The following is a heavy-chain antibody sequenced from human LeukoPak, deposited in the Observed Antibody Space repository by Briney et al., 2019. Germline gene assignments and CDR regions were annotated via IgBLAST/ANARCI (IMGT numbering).Heavy chain of an antibody. CDR1: GYTFTGYY. J-gene: IGHJ4*02. D-gene: IGHD3-10*01. CDR3: ARSGYYGSGREEFDY. CDR2: INPNSGGT. Sequence: EASVKVSCKASGYTFTGYYMHWVRQAPGQGLEWMGWINPNSGGTNYAQKFQGRVTMTRDTSISTAYMELSRLRSDDTAVYYCARSGYYGSGREEFDYWGQGTLVTVSS. V-gene: IGHV1-2*02.